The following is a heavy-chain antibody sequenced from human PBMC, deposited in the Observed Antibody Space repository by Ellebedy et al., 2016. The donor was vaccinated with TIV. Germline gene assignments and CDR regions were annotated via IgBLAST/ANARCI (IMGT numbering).Heavy chain of an antibody. CDR2: INHSGST. J-gene: IGHJ4*02. CDR3: ARGHYYDSSGYFNY. Sequence: MPSETLSLTRAVYGGSFSGYYWSWIRQPPGKGLEWIGEINHSGSTNYNPSLKSRVTISVDTSKNQFSLKLSSVTAADTAVYYCARGHYYDSSGYFNYWGQGTLVTVSS. V-gene: IGHV4-34*01. D-gene: IGHD3-22*01. CDR1: GGSFSGYY.